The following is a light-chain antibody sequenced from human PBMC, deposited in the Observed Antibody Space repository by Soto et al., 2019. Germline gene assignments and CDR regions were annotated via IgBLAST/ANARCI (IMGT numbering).Light chain of an antibody. J-gene: IGKJ5*01. Sequence: AIQVTQSPSSLSASVGDRVTITCRASQAIRGALAWYQQKPGKPPKLLIYDVSSLESGVPSRFSGCGSGTEFTLTISSLQPEDFGTYYCQQFLSYPITFGHGTRLEIK. CDR3: QQFLSYPIT. CDR2: DVS. V-gene: IGKV1-13*02. CDR1: QAIRGA.